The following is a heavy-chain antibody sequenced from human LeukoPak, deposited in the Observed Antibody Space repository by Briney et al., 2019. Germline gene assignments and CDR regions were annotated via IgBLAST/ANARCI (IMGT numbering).Heavy chain of an antibody. CDR1: GFTFSSYG. V-gene: IGHV3-30*18. CDR3: AKGTYYDARFGAFDI. Sequence: GRSLRLSCAASGFTFSSYGMHWVRQAPGKGLEWVAVISYDGSNKYYADSVKGRFTISRDNSKNTLYLQMNSLRAEDTAVYYCAKGTYYDARFGAFDIWGQGTMVTVSS. J-gene: IGHJ3*02. D-gene: IGHD3-22*01. CDR2: ISYDGSNK.